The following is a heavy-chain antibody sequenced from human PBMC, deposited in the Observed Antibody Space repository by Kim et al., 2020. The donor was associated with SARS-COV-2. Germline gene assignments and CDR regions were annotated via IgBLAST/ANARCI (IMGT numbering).Heavy chain of an antibody. V-gene: IGHV6-1*01. CDR3: ARETGYSSSWYARWFDP. CDR2: TYYRSKWYN. J-gene: IGHJ5*02. Sequence: SQTLSLTCAISGDSVSSNSAAWNWIRQSPSRGLEWLGRTYYRSKWYNDYAVSVKSRITINPDTSKNQFSLQLNSVTPEDTAVYYCARETGYSSSWYARWFDPWGQGTLVTVSS. D-gene: IGHD6-13*01. CDR1: GDSVSSNSAA.